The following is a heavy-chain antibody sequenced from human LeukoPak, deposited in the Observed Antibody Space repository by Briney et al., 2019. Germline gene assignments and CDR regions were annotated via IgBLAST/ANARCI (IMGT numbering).Heavy chain of an antibody. Sequence: PSQTLSLTCAVSGLSISSGIYSWTWIRQPPGKGLGWIGYIYYGGSTYYNPSLKSRVTISVDTSKNQFSLRLRSVTAADTAVYFCARGRVSSSTWYSTYYYYFYMDVWGKGTTVTVSS. CDR2: IYYGGST. CDR3: ARGRVSSSTWYSTYYYYFYMDV. D-gene: IGHD1-1*01. V-gene: IGHV4-30-4*07. J-gene: IGHJ6*03. CDR1: GLSISSGIYS.